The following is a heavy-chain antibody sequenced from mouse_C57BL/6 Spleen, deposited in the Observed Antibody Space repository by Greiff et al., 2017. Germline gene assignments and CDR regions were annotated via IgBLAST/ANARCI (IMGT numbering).Heavy chain of an antibody. V-gene: IGHV1-52*01. CDR1: GYTFTSYW. CDR3: ARSETYYGRSPCAMDD. J-gene: IGHJ4*01. D-gene: IGHD1-1*01. Sequence: QVQLQQPGAELVRPGSSVKLSCKASGYTFTSYWLHWVKQRPIQGLEWIGNIDPSDSETHYNQKFKDKATLTVDQSSSAAYMQLSSLTSDDSAVYYCARSETYYGRSPCAMDDWGQGTSVTVSS. CDR2: IDPSDSET.